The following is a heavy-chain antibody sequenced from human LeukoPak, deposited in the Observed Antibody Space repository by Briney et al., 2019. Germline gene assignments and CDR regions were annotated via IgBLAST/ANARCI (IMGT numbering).Heavy chain of an antibody. CDR3: ARMADLDY. CDR2: INPNSGGT. Sequence: ASVTVSCKASGYTFTGYYMHWVRQAPGQGLEWMGWINPNSGGTKYAQQFQGRVTMTRDTSISTAYMELSGLRSDDTAVYYCARMADLDYWGQGTLVTVSS. CDR1: GYTFTGYY. D-gene: IGHD5-24*01. J-gene: IGHJ4*02. V-gene: IGHV1-2*02.